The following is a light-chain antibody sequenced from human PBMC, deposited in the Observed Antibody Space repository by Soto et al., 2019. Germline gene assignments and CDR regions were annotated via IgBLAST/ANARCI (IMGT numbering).Light chain of an antibody. CDR1: QSLLHSNGYNY. CDR3: MQALQTPFT. Sequence: DIVMTQSPLSLPVTPGEPASISCRSSQSLLHSNGYNYLDWYLQKPGQSPQLLIYLGSNRASGVTDRFSVSGSGTDFTLKIIRVEAEDVGVYYCMQALQTPFTFGPGTKVDIK. V-gene: IGKV2-28*01. J-gene: IGKJ3*01. CDR2: LGS.